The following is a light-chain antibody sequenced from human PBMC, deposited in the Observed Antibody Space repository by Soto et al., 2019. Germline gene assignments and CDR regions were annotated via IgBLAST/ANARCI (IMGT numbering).Light chain of an antibody. CDR3: WSYAGSSTSV. CDR1: SSDVGSYNL. Sequence: QSVLAQPASVSGSPGQSITISCTGTSSDVGSYNLVSWYQQHPGKAPKLMIYEATKRPSGVSNRFSGSKSGNTASLTISGLRTEDEADYYCWSYAGSSTSVFGGGTKLTVL. J-gene: IGLJ3*02. V-gene: IGLV2-23*01. CDR2: EAT.